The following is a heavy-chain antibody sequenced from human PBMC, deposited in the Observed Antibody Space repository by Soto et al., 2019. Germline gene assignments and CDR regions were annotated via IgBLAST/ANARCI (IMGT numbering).Heavy chain of an antibody. Sequence: ASVKVSCKASGYTFTGYYMHWVRQAPGQGLEWMGWINPNSGGTNYAQKFQGRVTMTRDTSISTAYMELSRLRSDDTAVYYCRIAVAGTKGTDYWGQGTLVTVSA. J-gene: IGHJ4*02. V-gene: IGHV1-2*02. CDR3: RIAVAGTKGTDY. CDR1: GYTFTGYY. CDR2: INPNSGGT. D-gene: IGHD6-19*01.